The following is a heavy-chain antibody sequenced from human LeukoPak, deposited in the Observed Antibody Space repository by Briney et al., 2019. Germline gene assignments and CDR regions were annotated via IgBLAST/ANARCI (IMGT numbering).Heavy chain of an antibody. CDR3: AREPITVTRRGSDY. CDR1: GYTFTSYY. Sequence: ASVKASCKASGYTFTSYYMHWVRQAPGQGLEWMGIINPSGGSTSYAQKFQGRVTMTRETSPSTVYMELSSLRSEDTAVYYCAREPITVTRRGSDYWGQGALVTVSS. V-gene: IGHV1-46*01. CDR2: INPSGGST. D-gene: IGHD4-17*01. J-gene: IGHJ4*02.